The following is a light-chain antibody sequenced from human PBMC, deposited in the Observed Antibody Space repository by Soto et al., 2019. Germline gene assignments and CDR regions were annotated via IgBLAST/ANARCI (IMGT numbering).Light chain of an antibody. J-gene: IGKJ4*01. CDR3: QQLNSYPLT. CDR2: DAS. V-gene: IGKV1-5*01. CDR1: ESIRTG. Sequence: DIQMTQSPSTLSASVGDRVTITCRASESIRTGLAWYQHKPGKAPKFLIYDASTLESGVPSRFSGSGSGTEFTLTISSLQPDDFATYYCQQLNSYPLTFGGGTKVDTK.